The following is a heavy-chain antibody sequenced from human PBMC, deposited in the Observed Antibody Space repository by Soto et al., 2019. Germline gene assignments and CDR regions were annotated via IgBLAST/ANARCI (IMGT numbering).Heavy chain of an antibody. CDR1: GGSFSGYY. CDR3: ARHVKYDFWSGYYEYYYYMDL. CDR2: INHSGST. Sequence: SETLSLTCAVYGGSFSGYYWSWIRQPPGKGLEWIGEINHSGSTNYNPSLKSRVTISVDTSKNQFSLKLSSVTAADTAVYYCARHVKYDFWSGYYEYYYYMDLWGKGTTVTVSS. J-gene: IGHJ6*03. V-gene: IGHV4-34*01. D-gene: IGHD3-3*01.